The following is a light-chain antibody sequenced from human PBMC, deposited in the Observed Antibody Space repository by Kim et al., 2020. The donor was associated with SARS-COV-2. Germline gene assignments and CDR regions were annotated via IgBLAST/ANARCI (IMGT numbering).Light chain of an antibody. CDR1: RGISNF. Sequence: SASVGDRVTITCRASRGISNFLAWYQQKPGKVPELLIYAASALRSGVPSRFSGSGSDTFYTLTISSLQPEDAATYYCQKYNSAWTFGQGTRVEIK. CDR3: QKYNSAWT. CDR2: AAS. J-gene: IGKJ1*01. V-gene: IGKV1-27*01.